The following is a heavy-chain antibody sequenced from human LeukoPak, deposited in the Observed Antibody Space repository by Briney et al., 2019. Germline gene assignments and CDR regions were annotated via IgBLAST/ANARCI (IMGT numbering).Heavy chain of an antibody. Sequence: SETLSLTCTVPGGSIRSYYWSWIRQPPGKGLEWIGYIYYSGSTNYNPSLKSRVTISVDTSKNQFSLKLSSVTAADTAVYYCARDKKDYYDSSGYYYFAFDIWGQGTVVNVSS. CDR3: ARDKKDYYDSSGYYYFAFDI. J-gene: IGHJ3*02. V-gene: IGHV4-59*01. CDR1: GGSIRSYY. CDR2: IYYSGST. D-gene: IGHD3-22*01.